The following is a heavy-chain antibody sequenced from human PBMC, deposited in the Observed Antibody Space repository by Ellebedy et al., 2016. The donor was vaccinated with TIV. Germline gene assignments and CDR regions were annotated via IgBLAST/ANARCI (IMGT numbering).Heavy chain of an antibody. V-gene: IGHV1-8*01. CDR1: GYTFTNYD. J-gene: IGHJ6*03. Sequence: ASVKVSCXASGYTFTNYDISWVRQATGQGLEWMGWVNPVNGNTDYAQKFQGRVTMTRDTSISTAYMELSSLRPEDTAVYYCARRRYCATGCYRTFYYMDVWGKGTTVTVSS. D-gene: IGHD2-2*01. CDR3: ARRRYCATGCYRTFYYMDV. CDR2: VNPVNGNT.